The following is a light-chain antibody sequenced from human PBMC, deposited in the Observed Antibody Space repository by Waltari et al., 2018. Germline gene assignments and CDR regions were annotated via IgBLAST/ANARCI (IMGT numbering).Light chain of an antibody. V-gene: IGKV1-5*03. CDR1: QSISTW. CDR2: KAS. CDR3: QQYNSYLPT. J-gene: IGKJ4*01. Sequence: DIQMTQSPSTLSASVGDRVTITCRASQSISTWLAWYQQKPGKAPKLLIYKASTLETGVPSRFSGSGSGTEFTLTISSLQPDDFATYFCQQYNSYLPTFGGGTKVEIQ.